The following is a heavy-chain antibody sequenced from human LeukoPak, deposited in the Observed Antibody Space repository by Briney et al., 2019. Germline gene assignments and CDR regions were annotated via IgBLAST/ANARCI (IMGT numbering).Heavy chain of an antibody. CDR1: GFTFSSYG. J-gene: IGHJ4*02. V-gene: IGHV3-33*06. CDR3: AKDLGYGDNGYYFDY. D-gene: IGHD4-17*01. CDR2: IWYDGSNK. Sequence: GGSLRLSCAASGFTFSSYGMPWVRQAPGKGLEWVAVIWYDGSNKYYADSVKGRFTISRDNSKNTLYLQMNSLRAEDTAVYYCAKDLGYGDNGYYFDYWGQGTLVTVSS.